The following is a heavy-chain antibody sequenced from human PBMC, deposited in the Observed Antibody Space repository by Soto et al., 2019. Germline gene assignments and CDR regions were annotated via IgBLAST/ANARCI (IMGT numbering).Heavy chain of an antibody. CDR3: ARDHQMAYSYASRPIDYYGQDV. D-gene: IGHD3-16*01. J-gene: IGHJ6*04. CDR1: GFTFSSYA. CDR2: ISFGGDNK. Sequence: GGSLRLSCAASGFTFSSYAMHWVRQAPGKGLEWVAVISFGGDNKYYADSVKGRFTISRDNLKNTLYLQMNSLRVEDTAVYYCARDHQMAYSYASRPIDYYGQDVWGKGTTVTVSS. V-gene: IGHV3-30-3*01.